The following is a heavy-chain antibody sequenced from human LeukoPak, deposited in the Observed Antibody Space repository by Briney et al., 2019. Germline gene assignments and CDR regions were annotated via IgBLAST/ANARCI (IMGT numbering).Heavy chain of an antibody. D-gene: IGHD6-19*01. J-gene: IGHJ4*02. CDR1: GFTFSSYG. CDR3: AKDRAVAGSGSSLDY. CDR2: ISYDGSNK. Sequence: GGSLRLSCAASGFTFSSYGMHWVRQAPGKGLEWVAVISYDGSNKYYADSVKGRFTISRDNSKNTLYLQMNSLRAEDTAVYYCAKDRAVAGSGSSLDYRGQGTLVTVSS. V-gene: IGHV3-30*18.